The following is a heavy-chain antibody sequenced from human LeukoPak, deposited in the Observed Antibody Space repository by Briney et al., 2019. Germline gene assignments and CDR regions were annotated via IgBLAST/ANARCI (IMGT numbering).Heavy chain of an antibody. D-gene: IGHD6-13*01. CDR2: IYYSWST. CDR3: VGVATAGTAYFDY. V-gene: IGHV4-39*02. J-gene: IGHJ4*02. CDR1: ASPVNRSTYC. Sequence: ETLSLTCTVSASPVNRSTYCFACIRHPPGKGLEWIGSIYYSWSTYYNPSLKSRDTVSVDTSKNHFSLKLTSVTAADTAVYYCVGVATAGTAYFDYWGQGNLLTVSS.